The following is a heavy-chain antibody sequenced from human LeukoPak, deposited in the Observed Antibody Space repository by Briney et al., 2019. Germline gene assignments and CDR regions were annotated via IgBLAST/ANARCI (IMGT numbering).Heavy chain of an antibody. D-gene: IGHD3-10*01. V-gene: IGHV1-8*01. CDR3: VRGPIYYSTGIYYFDF. CDR2: MNPNSGNT. CDR1: GYTFTTYD. Sequence: ASVKVSCKASGYTFTTYDMNWVRQATGQGLEWMGWMNPNSGNTGSAQKFQGRVTMTRDTSVTTAYMELSGLRFEDTAVYYCVRGPIYYSTGIYYFDFWGQGTLVTVSS. J-gene: IGHJ4*02.